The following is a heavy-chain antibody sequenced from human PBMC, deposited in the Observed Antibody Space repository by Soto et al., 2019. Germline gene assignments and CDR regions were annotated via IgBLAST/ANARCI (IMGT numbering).Heavy chain of an antibody. V-gene: IGHV3-9*01. Sequence: EGQLVESGGGLVHPGRSLRLSCVASGFPFDHYAMHWVRQAPGRGLEWVSGISWNTASIDYADSVKGRFSISRDNALNSLHLQMNSLRPADTAFYYCAKDSEQVGPAAILGAFCDIWGQGTLVTVSA. CDR3: AKDSEQVGPAAILGAFCDI. J-gene: IGHJ3*02. CDR2: ISWNTASI. CDR1: GFPFDHYA. D-gene: IGHD2-2*01.